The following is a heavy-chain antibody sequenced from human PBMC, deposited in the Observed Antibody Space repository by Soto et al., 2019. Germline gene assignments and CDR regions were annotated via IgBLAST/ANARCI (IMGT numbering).Heavy chain of an antibody. CDR3: ARDVPTVTTGGPDY. J-gene: IGHJ4*02. CDR2: ISAYNGNT. V-gene: IGHV1-18*01. CDR1: GYTFTSYG. D-gene: IGHD4-17*01. Sequence: QVQLVQSGVEVEKPGASVKVSCKASGYTFTSYGVSWVRQAPGQGLEWMGWISAYNGNTNYAQKFQGRVTMTTDTSTSTAYMELRSLRSDDTAVXYCARDVPTVTTGGPDYWGQGTLVTVSS.